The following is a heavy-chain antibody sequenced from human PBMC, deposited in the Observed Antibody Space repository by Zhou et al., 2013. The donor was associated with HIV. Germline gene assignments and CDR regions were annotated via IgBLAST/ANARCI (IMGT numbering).Heavy chain of an antibody. D-gene: IGHD2-15*01. J-gene: IGHJ4*02. Sequence: QVQLVQSGAEVRKPGAPVELTCQASGYSFTFYSMHWVRQAPGQGLEWVGLINPGDGSTTYAQKFEGRITMTRDTTTRTVSLQLTRLRIDDTAVYYCVRVSIDSYVPTTGPSPTRGQGTLLTVSS. CDR3: VRVSIDSYVPTTGPSPT. V-gene: IGHV1-46*01. CDR1: GYSFTFYS. CDR2: INPGDGST.